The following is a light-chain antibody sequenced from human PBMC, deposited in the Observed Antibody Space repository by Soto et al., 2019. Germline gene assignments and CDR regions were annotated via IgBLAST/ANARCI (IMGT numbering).Light chain of an antibody. CDR1: QSVTSSN. J-gene: IGKJ3*01. CDR3: HQYVDSLPVT. Sequence: EFVLTQSPDTLSLPPGERATLSCRASQSVTSSNVAWYQQKPGQAPRPLVYGPSTRATGVPDRFSGSGSGTDFSLTISALWSENFAVYYSHQYVDSLPVTFAPGTKVKIK. CDR2: GPS. V-gene: IGKV3-20*01.